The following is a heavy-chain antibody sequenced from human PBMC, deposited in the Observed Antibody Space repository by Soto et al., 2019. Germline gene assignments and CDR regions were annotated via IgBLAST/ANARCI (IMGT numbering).Heavy chain of an antibody. CDR1: GFTFSSYS. D-gene: IGHD6-19*01. CDR3: ARTGYSSGWPGPSSAFDI. J-gene: IGHJ3*02. V-gene: IGHV3-21*01. Sequence: GGSLRLSCAASGFTFSSYSMNWVRQAPGKGLEWVSSIGSSSGYIYYADSVKGRFTISRDNAKNSLYLQMNSLRAEDTAVYYCARTGYSSGWPGPSSAFDIWGQGTMVTVSS. CDR2: IGSSSGYI.